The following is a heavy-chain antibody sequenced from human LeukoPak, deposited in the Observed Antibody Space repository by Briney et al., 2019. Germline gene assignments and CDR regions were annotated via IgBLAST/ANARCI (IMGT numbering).Heavy chain of an antibody. CDR2: INPNSGGT. CDR1: GYTFTGYY. CDR3: AWEEQLKPATNWFDP. D-gene: IGHD6-6*01. V-gene: IGHV1-2*06. J-gene: IGHJ5*02. Sequence: GASVKVSCKASGYTFTGYYMHWVRQAPGQGLEWMGRINPNSGGTNYAQKFQGRVTMTRDTSISTAYMELSRLRSDDTAVYYCAWEEQLKPATNWFDPWGQGTLVTVSS.